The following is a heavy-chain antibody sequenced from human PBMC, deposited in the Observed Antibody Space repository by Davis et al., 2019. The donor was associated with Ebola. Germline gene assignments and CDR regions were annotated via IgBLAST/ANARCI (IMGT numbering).Heavy chain of an antibody. CDR3: ARRLERGLYVEDAFDN. J-gene: IGHJ3*02. D-gene: IGHD2/OR15-2a*01. V-gene: IGHV1-69*13. Sequence: SVPVPCQASGYTLINYHMHWVRQAPGQGLEWMGGIIPIFGRTNYAQKFQGRVTITADESTNTAYMELSSLRSEDTDVYYCARRLERGLYVEDAFDNWGQGTMVTVSS. CDR2: IIPIFGRT. CDR1: GYTLINYH.